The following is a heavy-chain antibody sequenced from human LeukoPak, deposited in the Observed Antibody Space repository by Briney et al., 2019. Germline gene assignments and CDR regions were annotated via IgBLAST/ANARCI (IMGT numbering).Heavy chain of an antibody. CDR2: ISAYNGNT. V-gene: IGHV1-18*01. D-gene: IGHD6-13*01. Sequence: ASVKVSCKASGYTFTSYGISWVRQAPGQGLEWMGWISAYNGNTNYAQKLQGRVTMTTDTSTSTAYMELRSLRSDDTAVYYCATAAGTELGNWFDPWGQGTLVTVSS. CDR3: ATAAGTELGNWFDP. J-gene: IGHJ5*02. CDR1: GYTFTSYG.